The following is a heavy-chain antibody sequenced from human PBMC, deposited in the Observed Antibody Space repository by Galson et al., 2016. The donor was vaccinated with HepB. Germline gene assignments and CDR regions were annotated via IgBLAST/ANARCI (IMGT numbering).Heavy chain of an antibody. V-gene: IGHV3-53*01. CDR3: ARASISHFDF. Sequence: SLRLSCAASDFTVNSHYLTWVRQAPGKGLEWVSIIFSGGSTFYADSVKGRFTISRDDSKNTLYLQMDSLRDEDTAVYFCARASISHFDFWGQGILVTLSS. J-gene: IGHJ4*02. CDR2: IFSGGST. CDR1: DFTVNSHY.